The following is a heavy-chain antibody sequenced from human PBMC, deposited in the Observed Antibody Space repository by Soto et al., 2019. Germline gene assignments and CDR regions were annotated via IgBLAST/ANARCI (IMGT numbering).Heavy chain of an antibody. J-gene: IGHJ5*02. D-gene: IGHD4-17*01. CDR1: GYTFTSYA. CDR2: INAGNGNT. CDR3: ARVSTYGDLLDP. V-gene: IGHV1-3*01. Sequence: GASVKVSCKASGYTFTSYAMHWVRQAPGQRLEWMGWINAGNGNTKYSQKFRGRVTITRDTSASTAYMELSSLRSEDTAVYYCARVSTYGDLLDPWGQGTLVTVSS.